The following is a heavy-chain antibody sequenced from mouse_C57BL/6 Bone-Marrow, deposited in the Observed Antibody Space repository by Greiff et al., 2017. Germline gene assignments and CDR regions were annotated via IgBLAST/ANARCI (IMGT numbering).Heavy chain of an antibody. CDR3: ARGVLRYAMDY. CDR2: IYPGSGST. D-gene: IGHD1-1*01. J-gene: IGHJ4*01. Sequence: QVQLQQSGAELVKPGASVKMSCKASGYTFTSYWITWVKQRPGQGLEWIGDIYPGSGSTNYNEKFKSKATLTVDTSSSTAYMQLSSLTSEDSAVYYCARGVLRYAMDYWGQGTSVTVSA. V-gene: IGHV1-55*01. CDR1: GYTFTSYW.